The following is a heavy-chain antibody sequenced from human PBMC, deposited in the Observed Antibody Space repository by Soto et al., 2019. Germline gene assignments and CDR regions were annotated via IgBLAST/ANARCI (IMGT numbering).Heavy chain of an antibody. V-gene: IGHV3-30-3*01. J-gene: IGHJ3*01. CDR2: SSYDGDTK. Sequence: QLQLVESGGGVVQPEKSLRLSCEASGFTFSAFDMHWVRQSPGKGLEWVATSSYDGDTKYYANSVKGRFTISRDNSRNTLDLQMNSLRAEDTAMYYCTRDWSEVIGTPFDRWGQGTMVVVSS. D-gene: IGHD2-21*01. CDR3: TRDWSEVIGTPFDR. CDR1: GFTFSAFD.